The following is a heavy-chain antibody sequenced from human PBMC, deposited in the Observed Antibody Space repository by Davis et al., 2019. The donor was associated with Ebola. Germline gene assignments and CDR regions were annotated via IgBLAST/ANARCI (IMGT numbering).Heavy chain of an antibody. J-gene: IGHJ4*02. Sequence: GESLKISCAASGFTFTSDAMSWVRQAPGKGPEWVSIVSGSGDSTYYADSVKGRFTISRDNSKNTLYLQMNSLRVEDPAVYYCASRHVGYWGQGTLVTVSS. CDR1: GFTFTSDA. V-gene: IGHV3-23*01. CDR2: VSGSGDST. D-gene: IGHD1-26*01. CDR3: ASRHVGY.